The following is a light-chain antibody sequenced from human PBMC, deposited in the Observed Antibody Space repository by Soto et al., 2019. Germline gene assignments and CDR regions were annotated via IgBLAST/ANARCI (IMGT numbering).Light chain of an antibody. CDR3: QQRDDWPPWT. CDR1: QSVSNY. J-gene: IGKJ1*01. Sequence: EIVLTQSPATLSLSPGERATLSFRASQSVSNYLAWYQQRPGQAPRLLIYHASNRATGIPARFSGSGSGTDFTLTISSLEPEDFAVYYCQQRDDWPPWTFGQGTKVDIK. V-gene: IGKV3-11*01. CDR2: HAS.